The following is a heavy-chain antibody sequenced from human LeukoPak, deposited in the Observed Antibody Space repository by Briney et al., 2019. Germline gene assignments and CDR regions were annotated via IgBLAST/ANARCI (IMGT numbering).Heavy chain of an antibody. J-gene: IGHJ4*02. CDR3: ARGKWEPSFDY. CDR1: GGSISSSSYY. D-gene: IGHD1-26*01. Sequence: SETLSLTCTVSGGSISSSSYYWGWIRQPPEKGLEWIGSIYYSGNTHYNPSLKSRVTISVDTSKNQFSLELSSVTAADTAVYYCARGKWEPSFDYWGQGTLVTVSS. V-gene: IGHV4-39*07. CDR2: IYYSGNT.